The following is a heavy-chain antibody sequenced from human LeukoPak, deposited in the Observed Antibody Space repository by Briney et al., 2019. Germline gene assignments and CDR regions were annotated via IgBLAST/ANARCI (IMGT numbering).Heavy chain of an antibody. J-gene: IGHJ4*02. Sequence: GGSLRLSCAASGFTFSSYGMHWVRQAPGKGLEWVAVISYDGSNKYYADSVKGRFTISRDNSKNTLYLQMNSLRAKDTAVYYCAKDIRYSSSSVDYFDYWGQGTLVTVSS. CDR2: ISYDGSNK. V-gene: IGHV3-30*18. CDR3: AKDIRYSSSSVDYFDY. CDR1: GFTFSSYG. D-gene: IGHD6-6*01.